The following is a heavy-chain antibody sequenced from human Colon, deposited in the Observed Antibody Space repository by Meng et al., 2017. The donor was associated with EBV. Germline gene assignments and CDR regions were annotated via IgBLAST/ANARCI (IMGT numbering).Heavy chain of an antibody. D-gene: IGHD4-17*01. V-gene: IGHV4-31*03. CDR3: ASLYGDSSVWYLDL. J-gene: IGHJ2*01. CDR1: GGSISSGNHY. CDR2: IYYSGST. Sequence: QVQLQESGPGLVNPSKTLSLTCTVSGGSISSGNHYWSWIRQHPGKGLEYIGYIYYSGSTYYNPSLKSRVIISVDTSKNQFSLRLNSVTAADTAVYYCASLYGDSSVWYLDLWGRGTLVTVSS.